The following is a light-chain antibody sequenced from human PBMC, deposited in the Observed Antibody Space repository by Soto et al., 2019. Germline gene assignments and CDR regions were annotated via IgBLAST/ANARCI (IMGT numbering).Light chain of an antibody. J-gene: IGLJ2*01. CDR1: TSDVGGYDY. Sequence: QSALTQPASVSGSPGQSITVSCTGTTSDVGGYDYVSWYQQHPGKAPKLMIYDVSSRPSGVSNRFSGSKSGNTASLTISGLEAEDETDYYCALDASSNSVFFGGGTKLTVL. CDR3: ALDASSNSVF. CDR2: DVS. V-gene: IGLV2-14*01.